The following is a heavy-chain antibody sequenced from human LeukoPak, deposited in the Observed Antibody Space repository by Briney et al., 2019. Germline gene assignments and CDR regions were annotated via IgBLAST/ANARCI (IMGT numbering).Heavy chain of an antibody. CDR2: ISSSSSYI. Sequence: GGSLRLSCAASGFTFSSYSMNWVRQAPGKGLEWVSSISSSSSYIYYADSVKGRFTISRDNAKNSLYLQMNSLRAEDTAVYYRARDYTGSCYVCRGAFDIWGQGTMVTVSS. D-gene: IGHD2-15*01. J-gene: IGHJ3*02. CDR1: GFTFSSYS. V-gene: IGHV3-21*01. CDR3: ARDYTGSCYVCRGAFDI.